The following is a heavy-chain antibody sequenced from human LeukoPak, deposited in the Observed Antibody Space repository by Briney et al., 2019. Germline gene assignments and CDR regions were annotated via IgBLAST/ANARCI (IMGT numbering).Heavy chain of an antibody. Sequence: GASVKVSCKASGYTFTSYGISWVRQAPGQGLEWMGWISAYNGNTNNAQKLQGRVTMTTDTSTSTAYMELRSLRSDDTAVYYCASLTFVGATISYYYGMDVWGQGTTVTVSS. D-gene: IGHD1-26*01. V-gene: IGHV1-18*01. CDR1: GYTFTSYG. CDR3: ASLTFVGATISYYYGMDV. J-gene: IGHJ6*02. CDR2: ISAYNGNT.